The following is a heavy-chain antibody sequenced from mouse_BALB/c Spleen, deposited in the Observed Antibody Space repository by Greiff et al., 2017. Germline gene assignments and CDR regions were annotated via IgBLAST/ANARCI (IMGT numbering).Heavy chain of an antibody. J-gene: IGHJ3*01. CDR1: GYTFTSYW. V-gene: IGHV1-69*02. D-gene: IGHD1-1*01. CDR2: IYPSDSYT. Sequence: QVQLQQPGAELVRPGASVKLSCKASGYTFTSYWINWVKQRPGQGLEWIGNIYPSDSYTNYNQKFKDKATLTVDKSSSTAYMQLSSLTSEDSAVYYCANYGSSGGAWFAYWGQGTPVTVSA. CDR3: ANYGSSGGAWFAY.